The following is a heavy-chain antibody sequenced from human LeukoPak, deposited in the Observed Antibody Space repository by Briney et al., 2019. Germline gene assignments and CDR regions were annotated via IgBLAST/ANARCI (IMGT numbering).Heavy chain of an antibody. CDR2: INPSSGDT. CDR3: ARVPRPKYAGGQWDGDY. CDR1: GYTFTVHY. D-gene: IGHD1-26*01. Sequence: GASVKVSCKTSGYTFTVHYMHWVRQAPGQGLEWMGWINPSSGDTNFAQKFQGRVTMTSDTSISTAYMDLSRLGSDDTAVYYCARVPRPKYAGGQWDGDYWGQGTLVTVSS. J-gene: IGHJ4*02. V-gene: IGHV1-2*02.